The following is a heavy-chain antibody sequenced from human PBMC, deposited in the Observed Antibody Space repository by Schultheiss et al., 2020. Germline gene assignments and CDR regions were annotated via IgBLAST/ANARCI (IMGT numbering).Heavy chain of an antibody. J-gene: IGHJ3*02. CDR1: GYTFTGYY. D-gene: IGHD3-16*02. CDR3: AREHDYVWGSYRNDAFDI. CDR2: INPNSGGT. Sequence: ASVKVSCKASGYTFTGYYMHWVRQAPGQGLEWMGWINPNSGGTNYAQKLQGRVTMTTDTSTSTAYMELRSLRSDDTAVYYCAREHDYVWGSYRNDAFDIWGQGTMVTVS. V-gene: IGHV1-2*02.